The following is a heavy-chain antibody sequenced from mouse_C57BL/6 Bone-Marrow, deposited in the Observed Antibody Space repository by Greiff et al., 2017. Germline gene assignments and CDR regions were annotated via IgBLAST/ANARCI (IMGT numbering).Heavy chain of an antibody. Sequence: VQLQQSGAELVKPGASVKLSCTASGFNIKDYYMHWVKQRTEQGLEWIGRIDPEDGETKYAPKFPGKATITADTSSNTAYLQLSSLTSEDTAVYYCARWGYDYPFDYWGQGTTLTVSS. CDR3: ARWGYDYPFDY. V-gene: IGHV14-2*01. CDR1: GFNIKDYY. CDR2: IDPEDGET. D-gene: IGHD2-4*01. J-gene: IGHJ2*01.